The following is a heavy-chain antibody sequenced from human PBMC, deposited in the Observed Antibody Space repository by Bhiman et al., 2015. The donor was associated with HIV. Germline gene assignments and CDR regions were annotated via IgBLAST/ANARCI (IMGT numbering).Heavy chain of an antibody. J-gene: IGHJ3*02. V-gene: IGHV3-64*01. CDR2: ISSDGGST. Sequence: VQLVESGGGVVQPGRSLRLSCVASGFTFSSYAMHWVRQAPGKGLEYVSGISSDGGSTYYRNSVKGRFTISRDNSKNTLYLQMGSLRAEDMAVYYCASTDSGDLRYDGFDIWGQGTMVIVSS. CDR3: ASTDSGDLRYDGFDI. D-gene: IGHD1-26*01. CDR1: GFTFSSYA.